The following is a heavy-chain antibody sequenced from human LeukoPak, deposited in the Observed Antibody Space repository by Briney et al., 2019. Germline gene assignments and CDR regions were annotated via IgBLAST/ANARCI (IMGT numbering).Heavy chain of an antibody. CDR3: AREGSDILTGYDAAGNWFDP. J-gene: IGHJ5*02. V-gene: IGHV3-7*01. D-gene: IGHD3-9*01. CDR2: IKQDGSEK. Sequence: GGSLRLSCAASGFTFSSYWMSWVRQAPGKGLEWVANIKQDGSEKYYVDSVKGRFTISRDNAKNTLYLQMNSLRAEDTAVYYCAREGSDILTGYDAAGNWFDPWGQGTLVTVSS. CDR1: GFTFSSYW.